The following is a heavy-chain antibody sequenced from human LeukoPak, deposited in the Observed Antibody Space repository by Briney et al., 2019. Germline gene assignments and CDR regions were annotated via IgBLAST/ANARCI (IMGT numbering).Heavy chain of an antibody. CDR1: GGSISSYY. V-gene: IGHV4-59*01. D-gene: IGHD1-1*01. Sequence: SETLSLTCTVSGGSISSYYWSWIRQPPGKGLEWIGYIYYSGSTNYNPSLKSRVTISVDTSKNQFSLKLSSVTAADTAVYYCARRDTATGTEGLDPWGQGTLVTVSS. J-gene: IGHJ5*02. CDR3: ARRDTATGTEGLDP. CDR2: IYYSGST.